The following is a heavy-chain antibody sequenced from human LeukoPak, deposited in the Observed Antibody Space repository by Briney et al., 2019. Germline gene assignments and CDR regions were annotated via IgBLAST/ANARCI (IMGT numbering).Heavy chain of an antibody. CDR3: TRDKTYYYDSSGLRAFDI. Sequence: SVKVSCKSSGGTFDSYVISWVRQSPGQGLEWMGGIIPVFGTANYAQKFQGRVTITADESTSTAHMELTSLRSEDTAVYYCTRDKTYYYDSSGLRAFDIWGQGTMVTVSS. J-gene: IGHJ3*02. CDR1: GGTFDSYV. V-gene: IGHV1-69*13. CDR2: IIPVFGTA. D-gene: IGHD3-22*01.